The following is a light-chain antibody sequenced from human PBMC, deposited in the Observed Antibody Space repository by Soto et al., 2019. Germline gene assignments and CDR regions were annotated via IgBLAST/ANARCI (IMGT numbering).Light chain of an antibody. Sequence: IVLTQSPGTLSLSPGERATLSCRASQSVSSSYLAWYQQKPGQAPRXLIYGVSTRATGIPARFSGSGSGTDFTLTISRLEPEDFAVYYCQQYGSSGTFGQGTKVDIK. V-gene: IGKV3-20*01. CDR2: GVS. CDR1: QSVSSSY. CDR3: QQYGSSGT. J-gene: IGKJ1*01.